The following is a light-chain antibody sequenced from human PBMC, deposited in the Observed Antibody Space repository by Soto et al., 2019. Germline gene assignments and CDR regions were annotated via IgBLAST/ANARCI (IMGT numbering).Light chain of an antibody. Sequence: IVVTPSPATLSVSPGETVTLSCRVSQSVSSSLAWYQQKPGQAPRLLISGAYTRATGIPARFSGSGSGTEFTLTISGLQSEDFAVYYCQQYYNWPQLTFGGGTKVDIK. CDR1: QSVSSS. CDR3: QQYYNWPQLT. V-gene: IGKV3-15*01. CDR2: GAY. J-gene: IGKJ4*01.